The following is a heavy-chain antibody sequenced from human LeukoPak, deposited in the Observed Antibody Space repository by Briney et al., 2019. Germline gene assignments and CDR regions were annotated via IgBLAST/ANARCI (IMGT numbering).Heavy chain of an antibody. CDR1: GGSISSYV. V-gene: IGHV4-59*01. D-gene: IGHD3-9*01. J-gene: IGHJ4*02. CDR3: VREHDWGDFDF. Sequence: SETLSLTCTVSGGSISSYVWSWIRQPPGKGLEWIGYVSHSGNTNYNPSLKSRVTISKDTSKNQFSLNLSSVTAADTAVYYCVREHDWGDFDFWGQGTLVTVSS. CDR2: VSHSGNT.